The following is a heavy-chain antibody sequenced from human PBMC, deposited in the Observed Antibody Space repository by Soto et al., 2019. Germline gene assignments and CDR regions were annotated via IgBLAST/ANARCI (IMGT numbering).Heavy chain of an antibody. J-gene: IGHJ6*02. Sequence: SETLSLTCAVYGGSFSGYYWSWIRQPPGKGLEWIGEINHSGSTNYNPSLKSRVTISVDTSKNQFSLKLSSVTAADTAVYYCARDSGGNYYYYYGMDVWGQGTTVTVSS. CDR3: ARDSGGNYYYYYGMDV. CDR2: INHSGST. V-gene: IGHV4-34*01. D-gene: IGHD3-10*01. CDR1: GGSFSGYY.